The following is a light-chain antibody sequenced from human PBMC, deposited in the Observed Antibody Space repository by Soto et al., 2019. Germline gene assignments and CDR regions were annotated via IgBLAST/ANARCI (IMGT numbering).Light chain of an antibody. J-gene: IGLJ2*01. Sequence: QSALTQPRSVSGSPGKSVTISCTGTSNDVGGYNYISWYQQHPGKAPKLMIYDVSKRPSGVPDRFSGSKSGNTASLTISGLQAEDEADYYCCSYAGNFILIFGGGTKLTVL. V-gene: IGLV2-11*01. CDR2: DVS. CDR1: SNDVGGYNY. CDR3: CSYAGNFILI.